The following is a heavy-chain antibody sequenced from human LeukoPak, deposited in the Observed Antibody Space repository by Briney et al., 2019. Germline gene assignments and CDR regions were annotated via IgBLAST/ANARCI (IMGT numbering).Heavy chain of an antibody. CDR3: AKDIMGSRGNWFDP. D-gene: IGHD2-8*01. CDR2: ISGDGGST. CDR1: GFSSDDYV. J-gene: IGHJ5*02. Sequence: GGSLRLSCAASGFSSDDYVMHWVRQSPGKGLEWVSLISGDGGSTYYADSVRGRFTISRDNSKNSLYLQMSSLRTEDTALYYCAKDIMGSRGNWFDPWGQGTLVTVSS. V-gene: IGHV3-43*02.